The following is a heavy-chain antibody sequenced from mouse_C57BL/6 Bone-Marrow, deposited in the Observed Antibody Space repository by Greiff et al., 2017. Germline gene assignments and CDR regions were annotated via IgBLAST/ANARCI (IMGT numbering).Heavy chain of an antibody. Sequence: QFQLQQPGAELVMPGASVKLSCKASGYTFTCYWMHWVQQRPGQGLEWIGEIDPSDSYTNYNQQFKGKYTLTVDKSSSTAYMQLSSLTSEDSAVYYCAREGLLRAWFAYWGQGTLVTVSA. J-gene: IGHJ3*01. CDR1: GYTFTCYW. V-gene: IGHV1-69*01. CDR3: AREGLLRAWFAY. D-gene: IGHD1-1*01. CDR2: IDPSDSYT.